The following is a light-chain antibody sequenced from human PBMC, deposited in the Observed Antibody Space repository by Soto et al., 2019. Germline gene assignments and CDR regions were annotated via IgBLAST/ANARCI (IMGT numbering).Light chain of an antibody. V-gene: IGLV2-14*01. CDR3: SSYTSSSTLVV. CDR1: SSDFGGYNY. J-gene: IGLJ2*01. CDR2: DVS. Sequence: QSVLTQPASVSWSPGQSITISCTGTSSDFGGYNYVSWYQEHPGKAPKLMIYDVSNRPSGVSNRFSGSKSGNTASLTISGLQAEDEADYYCSSYTSSSTLVVFGGGTKVTV.